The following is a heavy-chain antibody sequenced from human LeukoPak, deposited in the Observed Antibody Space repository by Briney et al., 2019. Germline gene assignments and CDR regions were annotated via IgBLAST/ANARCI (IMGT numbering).Heavy chain of an antibody. J-gene: IGHJ4*02. CDR1: GFTFSSYG. Sequence: GGSLRLSCAASGFTFSSYGMHWVRQAPGKGLEWVAVTLYDGSNKYYAGSVKGRFTISRDNSKNTLYLQMNSLRAEDTAVYYCARDPAWGAIDYWGRGTRVTVSS. CDR3: ARDPAWGAIDY. CDR2: TLYDGSNK. D-gene: IGHD7-27*01. V-gene: IGHV3-30*03.